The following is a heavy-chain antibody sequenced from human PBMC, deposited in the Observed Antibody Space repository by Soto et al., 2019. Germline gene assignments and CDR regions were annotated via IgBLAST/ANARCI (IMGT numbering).Heavy chain of an antibody. Sequence: GGSLRLSCAASGFTFSSYGMPWVRQAPGKGLEWVAAIRGSGGSTYYADSVKGRFTISRDNSKNTLYLQMNSLRAEDTAVYYCAKDSVAGDYGMDVWGQGTTVTVSS. CDR2: IRGSGGST. CDR1: GFTFSSYG. V-gene: IGHV3-23*01. J-gene: IGHJ6*02. CDR3: AKDSVAGDYGMDV. D-gene: IGHD6-19*01.